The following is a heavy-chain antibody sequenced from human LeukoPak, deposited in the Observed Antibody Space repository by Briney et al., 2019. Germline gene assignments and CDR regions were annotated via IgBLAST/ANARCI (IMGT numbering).Heavy chain of an antibody. D-gene: IGHD6-6*01. CDR3: ASPLEYI. J-gene: IGHJ4*02. CDR1: GGSLSGHY. V-gene: IGHV4-59*11. CDR2: VSYTGRT. Sequence: SETLSLTCTVSGGSLSGHYWSWIRQPPGKRLEWIGYVSYTGRTKYNPSLQSRVTISIDTSKSQFSLRLNSVTAADTAVYYCASPLEYIWGQGTLVTVSS.